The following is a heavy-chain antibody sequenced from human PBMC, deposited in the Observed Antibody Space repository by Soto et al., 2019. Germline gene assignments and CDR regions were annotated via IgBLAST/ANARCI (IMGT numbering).Heavy chain of an antibody. J-gene: IGHJ2*01. Sequence: QVQLVQSGAEVKKPGSSVKVSCKASGGTFSSYAISWVRQAPGQGLEWMGGIIPIFGTTNYAQKFQGRVTITADESTSTADMELSSLRSEDTAMYYCARVVTVVKSFHYWSFDLWGRGTLVTVSS. CDR3: ARVVTVVKSFHYWSFDL. V-gene: IGHV1-69*12. D-gene: IGHD2-15*01. CDR1: GGTFSSYA. CDR2: IIPIFGTT.